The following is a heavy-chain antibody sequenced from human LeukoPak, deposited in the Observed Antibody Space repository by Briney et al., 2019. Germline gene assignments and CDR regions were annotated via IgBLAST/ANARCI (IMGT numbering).Heavy chain of an antibody. CDR1: GFTFSSYA. J-gene: IGHJ6*03. V-gene: IGHV3-7*01. CDR3: ARTPYGGNSRYSYYYYMDV. Sequence: QPGGSLRLSCAASGFTFSSYAMSWVRQAPGKGLEWVAKIKQDGNEKYYVDSVKGRFTISRDNAKNSLYLQMDSLRAEDTAVYYYARTPYGGNSRYSYYYYMDVWGKGTTVTVSS. CDR2: IKQDGNEK. D-gene: IGHD4-23*01.